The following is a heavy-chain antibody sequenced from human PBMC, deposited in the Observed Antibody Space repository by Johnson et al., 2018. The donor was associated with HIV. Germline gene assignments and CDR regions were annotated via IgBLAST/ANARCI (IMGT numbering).Heavy chain of an antibody. CDR1: GFTFSDYY. D-gene: IGHD5-18*01. CDR2: ISGSGSNK. J-gene: IGHJ3*02. CDR3: AKDVLGIQLLGAFDI. V-gene: IGHV3-11*04. Sequence: QVQLVESGGGLVQPGGSLRLSCAASGFTFSDYYMSWIRQAPGKGLEWVSYISGSGSNKYYADSVKGRFTISRDNSKNTLYLQMHSLRAEDTAVCYCAKDVLGIQLLGAFDIWGQGTMVTVSS.